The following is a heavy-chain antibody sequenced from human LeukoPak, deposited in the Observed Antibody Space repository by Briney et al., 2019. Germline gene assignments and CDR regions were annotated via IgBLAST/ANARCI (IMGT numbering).Heavy chain of an antibody. V-gene: IGHV3-30-3*01. Sequence: PGGSLRLSCAASGFTFSSYAMHWVRQAPGKGLEWVAVIAYDGSYKYYADSAMGRFTISRDNSKNTLYLQMNSLRAEDTAVYYCARDKLLAYGNWFDPWGQGTLVTASS. CDR2: IAYDGSYK. D-gene: IGHD2-8*01. J-gene: IGHJ5*02. CDR1: GFTFSSYA. CDR3: ARDKLLAYGNWFDP.